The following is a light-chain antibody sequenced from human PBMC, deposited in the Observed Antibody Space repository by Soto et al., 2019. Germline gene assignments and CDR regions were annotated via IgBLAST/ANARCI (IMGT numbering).Light chain of an antibody. CDR3: QQHGSSPIT. Sequence: EIVLTQSPGTLSLSPGERATLSCRASQSVSSSYLAWYQQKPGQAPRLLIYGASSRATGIPDIFSGSGSGTDLTLTISGPEPEDFAVYYCQQHGSSPITFGQGTRLEIK. CDR1: QSVSSSY. J-gene: IGKJ5*01. CDR2: GAS. V-gene: IGKV3-20*01.